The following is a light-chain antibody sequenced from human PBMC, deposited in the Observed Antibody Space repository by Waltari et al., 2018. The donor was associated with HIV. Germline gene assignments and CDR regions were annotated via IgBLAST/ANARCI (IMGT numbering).Light chain of an antibody. CDR3: SAWDSSLSAWV. V-gene: IGLV10-54*01. J-gene: IGLJ3*02. Sequence: QAGLTQPPSVSKGLRQTATLTCTGNSNNVGYQGAAWLQQHPGHPPKLLSYRNNNRPSGISERLSASRSGNTASLTITGLQPEDEADYYCSAWDSSLSAWVFGGGTKLTVL. CDR2: RNN. CDR1: SNNVGYQG.